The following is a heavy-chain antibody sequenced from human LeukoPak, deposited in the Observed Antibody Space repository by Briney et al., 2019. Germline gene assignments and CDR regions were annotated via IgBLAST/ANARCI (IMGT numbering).Heavy chain of an antibody. D-gene: IGHD3-16*01. J-gene: IGHJ6*03. Sequence: PGGSLRLSCAASGFTFSNYAMSWVRQAPGKGLEWVSTISGSGGSTYYADSVKGRFTISRDSSKNTLYLQVNSLRAEDTAVYYCAKDHGGGSYYYYMDVWGKGTTVTVSS. CDR2: ISGSGGST. V-gene: IGHV3-23*01. CDR1: GFTFSNYA. CDR3: AKDHGGGSYYYYMDV.